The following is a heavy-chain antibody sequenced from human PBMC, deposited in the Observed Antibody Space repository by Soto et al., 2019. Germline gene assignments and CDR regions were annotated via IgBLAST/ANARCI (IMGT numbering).Heavy chain of an antibody. CDR3: ARDQTLDSLTGYRYFDY. CDR1: GDTFTSYG. Sequence: ASVKVSCKASGDTFTSYGISWVRQAPGQGLEWMGWISAYNGNTNYAQKLQGRVTMTTDTSTSTANQEQRSLRADDTAVYYCARDQTLDSLTGYRYFDYGAQGALVTVCS. J-gene: IGHJ4*02. CDR2: ISAYNGNT. V-gene: IGHV1-18*01. D-gene: IGHD3-9*01.